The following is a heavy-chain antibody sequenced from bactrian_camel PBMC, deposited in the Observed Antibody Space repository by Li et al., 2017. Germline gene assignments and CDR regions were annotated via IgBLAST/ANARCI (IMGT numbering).Heavy chain of an antibody. J-gene: IGHJ4*01. CDR1: GSHSTWC. CDR3: AADFQRAVRGQENALHCSFGDYAYTY. Sequence: HVQLVESGGGSVQAGGSLRLTCEDSGSHSTWCMGWFRQAPGKQREGVADIDFDGRTNYADSVTGRFTISQDSANHAVYLQMNSLRPSDTAVYACAADFQRAVRGQENALHCSFGDYAYTYWGQGTQVTV. D-gene: IGHD3*01. V-gene: IGHV3S53*01. CDR2: IDFDGRT.